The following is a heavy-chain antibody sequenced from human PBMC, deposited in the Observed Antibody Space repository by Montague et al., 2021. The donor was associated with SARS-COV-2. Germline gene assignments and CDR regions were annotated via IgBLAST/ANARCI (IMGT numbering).Heavy chain of an antibody. Sequence: SLRFSCAASGFTFSSYAMHWVRQAPGKGLEWVAVISYDGSNKYYADSVKGRFTISRDNSKNTLYLQMNSLRAEDTAVYYCASSIVVVPAAIPYEAYYYYGMDVWGQGTTVTVSS. J-gene: IGHJ6*02. D-gene: IGHD2-2*02. CDR2: ISYDGSNK. CDR3: ASSIVVVPAAIPYEAYYYYGMDV. CDR1: GFTFSSYA. V-gene: IGHV3-30-3*01.